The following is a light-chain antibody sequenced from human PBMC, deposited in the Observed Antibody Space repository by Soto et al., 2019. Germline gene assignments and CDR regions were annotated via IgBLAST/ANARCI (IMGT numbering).Light chain of an antibody. V-gene: IGKV1-39*01. Sequence: DIQMTQSPSSLSASVGDRVTITRRASESIRNNLNWYQQKPGKAPKLLIYAASTLQSGVPSRFSGGGSGTEFTLTIGSLQPEDFTTYYCQQTYSTPRGAFGQGTKVEFK. CDR3: QQTYSTPRGA. CDR2: AAS. CDR1: ESIRNN. J-gene: IGKJ1*01.